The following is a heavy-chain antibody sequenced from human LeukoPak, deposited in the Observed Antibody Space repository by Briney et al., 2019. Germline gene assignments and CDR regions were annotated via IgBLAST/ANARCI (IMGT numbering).Heavy chain of an antibody. CDR2: IRYDGSKK. D-gene: IGHD3-22*01. CDR1: GFTFSNYG. Sequence: PGGSLRLSCAASGFTFSNYGMHWVRQAPGKGLEWVAFIRYDGSKKYYADSVKGRFTISRDNSKNTLYLQMNSLRAEDTAVYYCARGIEVGSGYMDVWGKGTTVTISS. CDR3: ARGIEVGSGYMDV. J-gene: IGHJ6*03. V-gene: IGHV3-30*02.